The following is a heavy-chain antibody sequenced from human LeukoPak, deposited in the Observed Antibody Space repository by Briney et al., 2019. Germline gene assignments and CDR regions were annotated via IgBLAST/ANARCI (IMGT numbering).Heavy chain of an antibody. CDR3: ARAGPIDY. Sequence: GGSLRLSCAASGFIVSSKYMSWVRQAPGKGLEWVSVIYSGGSTYYAASVERRFTISRDNSKNTVYLQMNNLRVDDTAVYYCARAGPIDYWGQATLVTVSS. CDR1: GFIVSSKY. V-gene: IGHV3-53*01. J-gene: IGHJ4*02. CDR2: IYSGGST.